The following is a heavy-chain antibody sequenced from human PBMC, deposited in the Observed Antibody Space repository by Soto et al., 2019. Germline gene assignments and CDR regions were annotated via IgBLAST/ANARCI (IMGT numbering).Heavy chain of an antibody. CDR3: ARLPIVVVPAANTYYYYYYGMDV. Sequence: GECLKSSCKGSGYSFTSYWIGWVRQMPGKGLEWMGIIYPGDSDTRYSPSFQGQVTISADKSISTAYLQWSSLKASDTAMYYCARLPIVVVPAANTYYYYYYGMDVWGQGTTVTVSS. CDR1: GYSFTSYW. J-gene: IGHJ6*02. D-gene: IGHD2-2*01. CDR2: IYPGDSDT. V-gene: IGHV5-51*01.